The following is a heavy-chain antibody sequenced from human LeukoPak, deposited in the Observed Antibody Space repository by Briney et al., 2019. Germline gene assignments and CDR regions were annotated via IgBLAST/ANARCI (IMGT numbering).Heavy chain of an antibody. CDR1: DGSIRSGSYY. CDR2: IYTSGST. J-gene: IGHJ4*02. V-gene: IGHV4-61*02. Sequence: SQTLSLTCTVSDGSIRSGSYYWSWIRQPAGKGLEWIGRIYTSGSTNYNPSLKSRVTISVDTSKNQFSLKLSSVTAADTAVYYCAREGSSWYGNFDYWGQGTLVTVSS. D-gene: IGHD6-13*01. CDR3: AREGSSWYGNFDY.